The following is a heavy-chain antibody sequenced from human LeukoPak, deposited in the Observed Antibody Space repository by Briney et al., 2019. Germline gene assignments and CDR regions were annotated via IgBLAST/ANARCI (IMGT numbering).Heavy chain of an antibody. Sequence: PGGSLRLSCAASGFTFSSYAMSWIRRPPGKGLEWVGYIYDSGITNYHPSLKSRVTMSVDTSKNQFSLKLNSVTAADTAVYYCARGNFAGGSWYRGVEYWGQGTLVSVSS. CDR3: ARGNFAGGSWYRGVEY. CDR2: IYDSGIT. J-gene: IGHJ4*02. D-gene: IGHD6-13*01. CDR1: GFTFSSYA. V-gene: IGHV4-59*03.